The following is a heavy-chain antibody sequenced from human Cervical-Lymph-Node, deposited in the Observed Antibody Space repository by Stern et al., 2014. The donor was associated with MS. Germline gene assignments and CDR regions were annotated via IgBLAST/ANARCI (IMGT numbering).Heavy chain of an antibody. CDR1: GGSISSSSYY. CDR3: ATISASTVTTRGGGDY. V-gene: IGHV4-39*01. J-gene: IGHJ4*02. CDR2: LYYSGST. Sequence: QVQLQESGPGLVKPSETLSLTCTFSGGSISSSSYYWGWIRQPPGKGLEWIGRLYYSGSTYYNPSLKSRVPISVDTSKNHSPRNLALGTAADTAVYYCATISASTVTTRGGGDYWGQGTLVTVSS. D-gene: IGHD4-17*01.